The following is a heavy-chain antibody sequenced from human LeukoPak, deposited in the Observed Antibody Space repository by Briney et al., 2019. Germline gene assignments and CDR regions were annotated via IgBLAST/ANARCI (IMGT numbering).Heavy chain of an antibody. Sequence: ASVKVSCKASGYTFTSYDNNWVRQATGQGLEWMGWINPNNGDTNYAQKFQGRVTITADKSTSTAYMELSSLRSEDTAVYYCASDQGYSSGWESSCPHYWGQGTLVTVSS. CDR2: INPNNGDT. V-gene: IGHV1-8*03. CDR3: ASDQGYSSGWESSCPHY. J-gene: IGHJ4*02. CDR1: GYTFTSYD. D-gene: IGHD6-19*01.